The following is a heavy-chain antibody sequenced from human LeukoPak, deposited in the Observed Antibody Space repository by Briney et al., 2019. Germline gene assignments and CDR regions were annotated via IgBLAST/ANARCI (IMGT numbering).Heavy chain of an antibody. J-gene: IGHJ4*02. CDR1: GYTFTGYS. V-gene: IGHV1-2*02. Sequence: ASVKVSCKASGYTFTGYSMHWVRQAPGQGLEWMGWINPNNGGANYAQKFQGRVTMTRDTSISTACLELSSLRSDDTAVYYCARLPLLLENFDYWGQGTLVTVSS. CDR2: INPNNGGA. CDR3: ARLPLLLENFDY. D-gene: IGHD5-24*01.